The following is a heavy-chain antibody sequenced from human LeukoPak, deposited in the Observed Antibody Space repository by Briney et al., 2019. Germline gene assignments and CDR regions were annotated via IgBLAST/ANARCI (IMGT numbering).Heavy chain of an antibody. Sequence: GGSLRLSCAASGFTFSSYGMHWVRQAPGKGLEWVAFIRYDGSNKYYADSVKGRFTISRDNSKNTLYLQMNSLRAEDTAVYYCAKVGRRVVVVPAAIYAFDIWGQGTMVTVSS. CDR3: AKVGRRVVVVPAAIYAFDI. CDR1: GFTFSSYG. V-gene: IGHV3-30*02. J-gene: IGHJ3*02. D-gene: IGHD2-2*01. CDR2: IRYDGSNK.